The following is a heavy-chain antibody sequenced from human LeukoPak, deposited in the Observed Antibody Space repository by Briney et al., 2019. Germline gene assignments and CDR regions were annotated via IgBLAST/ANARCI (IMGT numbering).Heavy chain of an antibody. CDR1: GFTVSSIY. D-gene: IGHD3-9*01. Sequence: GGSLRLSCAASGFTVSSIYMSWVRQAPGKGLEWVSVIYSGGSTYYADSVKGRFTISRDNSKNTLYLQMNSLRAEDTAVYYCARGLYFDWSSHAFDIWGQGTMVTVSS. CDR3: ARGLYFDWSSHAFDI. J-gene: IGHJ3*02. CDR2: IYSGGST. V-gene: IGHV3-66*01.